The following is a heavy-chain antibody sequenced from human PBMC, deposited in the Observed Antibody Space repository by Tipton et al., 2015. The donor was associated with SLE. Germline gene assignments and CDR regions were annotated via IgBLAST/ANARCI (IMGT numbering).Heavy chain of an antibody. D-gene: IGHD2-15*01. CDR1: GFMFSNYA. J-gene: IGHJ6*02. CDR2: IYSRGNT. CDR3: AKAGCNGGLCISDYGMDV. V-gene: IGHV3-NL1*01. Sequence: QVQLVQSGGGVVQPGRSLRLSCAASGFMFSNYAMHWVRQAPGKGLEWVSLIYSRGNTYYTDSVKGRFTISRDNSKNTLHLQMNSLRADDTAVYYCAKAGCNGGLCISDYGMDVWGQGTTVTVSS.